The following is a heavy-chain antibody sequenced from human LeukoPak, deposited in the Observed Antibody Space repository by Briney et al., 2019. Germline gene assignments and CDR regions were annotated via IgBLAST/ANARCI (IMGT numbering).Heavy chain of an antibody. CDR1: GFTFSNYA. CDR3: ARGLAGVQWLRLCQ. CDR2: LSYGGTDQ. V-gene: IGHV3-30-3*01. D-gene: IGHD2-8*01. J-gene: IGHJ4*02. Sequence: GRSLRLSCAASGFTFSNYAMHWVRQAPGKGLEWVAALSYGGTDQFYADSVKGRFTISRDNSKNTLYLQMDSLRPADTGFYYCARGLAGVQWLRLCQWGQGTLVSVSS.